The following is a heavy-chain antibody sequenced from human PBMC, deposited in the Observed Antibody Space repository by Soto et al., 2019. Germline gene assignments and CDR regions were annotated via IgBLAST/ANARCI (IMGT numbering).Heavy chain of an antibody. V-gene: IGHV4-59*01. Sequence: SETLSLTCTVSGGSISSYYWSWIRQPPGKGLEWIGYIYYSGSTNYNPSLKSRVTISVDTSKNQFSLKLSSVTAVDTAVYYCARDDYGFDYWGQGTLVTVSS. CDR3: ARDDYGFDY. CDR2: IYYSGST. J-gene: IGHJ4*02. D-gene: IGHD4-17*01. CDR1: GGSISSYY.